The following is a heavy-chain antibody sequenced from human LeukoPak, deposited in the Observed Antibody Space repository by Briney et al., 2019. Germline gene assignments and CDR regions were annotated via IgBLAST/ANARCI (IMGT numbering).Heavy chain of an antibody. CDR2: IWYDGSNK. CDR1: GFTFSSYG. CDR3: ARGGYYYDSSGYYF. V-gene: IGHV3-33*01. D-gene: IGHD3-22*01. Sequence: PGRSLRLSCAASGFTFSSYGMHWVRQAPGKGLEWVAVIWYDGSNKYYADSVKGRFTISRDNSKNTLYLQMNSLRAEDTAVYYCARGGYYYDSSGYYFWGQGTLVTVSS. J-gene: IGHJ4*02.